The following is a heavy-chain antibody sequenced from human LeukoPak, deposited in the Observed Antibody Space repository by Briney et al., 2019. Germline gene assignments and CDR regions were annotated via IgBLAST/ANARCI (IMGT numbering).Heavy chain of an antibody. CDR3: ARGYVNYYDSSGYGY. Sequence: GGSLRLSCAASGFTFSSYWMSWVRQAPGKGLEWVANIKQDGSEKYYVDSVKGRFTISRDNAKNSLYLQMNSLRAEDTAVYYCARGYVNYYDSSGYGYWGQGTLVTVSS. CDR2: IKQDGSEK. V-gene: IGHV3-7*01. CDR1: GFTFSSYW. J-gene: IGHJ4*02. D-gene: IGHD3-22*01.